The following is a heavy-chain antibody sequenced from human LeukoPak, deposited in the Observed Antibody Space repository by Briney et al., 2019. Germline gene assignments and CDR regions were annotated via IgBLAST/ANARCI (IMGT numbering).Heavy chain of an antibody. D-gene: IGHD3-16*02. CDR2: IYYSGST. CDR1: GGSISSYY. V-gene: IGHV4-59*01. J-gene: IGHJ3*02. Sequence: PSETLSLTCTVSGGSISSYYWSWIRQPPGKGLEWIGYIYYSGSTNYNPSPKSRVTISVDTSKNQFSLKLSSVTAADTAVYYCARDIDSDAFDIWGQGTMVTVSS. CDR3: ARDIDSDAFDI.